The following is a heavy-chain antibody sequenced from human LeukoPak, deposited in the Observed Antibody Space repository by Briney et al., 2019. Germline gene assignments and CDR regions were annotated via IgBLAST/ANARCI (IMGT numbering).Heavy chain of an antibody. V-gene: IGHV3-7*01. D-gene: IGHD3-10*01. J-gene: IGHJ6*03. Sequence: GGSLRLSCAASGFTFSSYWMSWVRQAPGKGLEWVANIKQDGSEKYYVDSVKGRFTISRDNAKNSLYLQMNSLRAEDTAVYYCARDLKVRGPNYYYYYYMDVWGKGTTVTISS. CDR2: IKQDGSEK. CDR3: ARDLKVRGPNYYYYYYMDV. CDR1: GFTFSSYW.